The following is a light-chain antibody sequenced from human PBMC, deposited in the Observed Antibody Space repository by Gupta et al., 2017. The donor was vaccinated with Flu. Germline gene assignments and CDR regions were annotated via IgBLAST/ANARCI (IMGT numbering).Light chain of an antibody. V-gene: IGLV2-8*01. J-gene: IGLJ2*01. CDR3: SSYGGSNTYAL. Sequence: VTISCTGTSSDVGGYNYVSWYQHHPGKAPKLMIYEVTKRPSGVPDRFSGSKSGNTAYLTVSRLQAEDEADYYCSSYGGSNTYALFGGGTQLTVL. CDR1: SSDVGGYNY. CDR2: EVT.